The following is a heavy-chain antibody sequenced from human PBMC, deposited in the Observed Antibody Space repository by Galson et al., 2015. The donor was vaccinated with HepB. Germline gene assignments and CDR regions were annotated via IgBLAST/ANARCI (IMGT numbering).Heavy chain of an antibody. CDR3: ARGGYGDHYYYYGMDV. D-gene: IGHD4-17*01. Sequence: SVKVSCKASGYTFTGYHMHWVRQAPGQGLEWMGWINPNSGGTNYAQKLQGRVTMTTDTSTSTAYMELRSLRSDDTAVYYCARGGYGDHYYYYGMDVWGQGTTVTVSS. CDR2: INPNSGGT. J-gene: IGHJ6*02. V-gene: IGHV1-2*02. CDR1: GYTFTGYH.